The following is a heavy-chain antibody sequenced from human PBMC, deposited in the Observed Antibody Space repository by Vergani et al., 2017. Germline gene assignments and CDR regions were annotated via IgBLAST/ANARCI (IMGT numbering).Heavy chain of an antibody. CDR1: GYTFTSYA. V-gene: IGHV1-3*01. CDR2: INAGNGNT. J-gene: IGHJ4*02. CDR3: AREGFYDYVXGSYRLRGGYYFDY. D-gene: IGHD3-16*02. Sequence: QVQLVQSGAEVKKPGASEKVSCKASGYTFTSYAMHWVRQAPGQRLEWMGWINAGNGNTKYSQKFQGRVTITRDTSASTAYMELSSLRSEDTAVYYCAREGFYDYVXGSYRLRGGYYFDYWGQGTLVTVSS.